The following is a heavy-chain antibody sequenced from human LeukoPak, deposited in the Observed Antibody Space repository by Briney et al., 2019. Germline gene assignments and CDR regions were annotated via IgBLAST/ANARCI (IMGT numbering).Heavy chain of an antibody. J-gene: IGHJ4*02. CDR2: IRYDGSDK. V-gene: IGHV3-30*02. CDR1: GFRFNSYG. Sequence: PGGSLRLSCAAPGFRFNSYGMHWVRQAPGKGLEWAAFIRYDGSDKYYADPVKGRFTISRDNSKNTLYLHMDSLRPDDSAVYFCAVQYNSGWYALDYWGQGALVTVSS. CDR3: AVQYNSGWYALDY. D-gene: IGHD6-13*01.